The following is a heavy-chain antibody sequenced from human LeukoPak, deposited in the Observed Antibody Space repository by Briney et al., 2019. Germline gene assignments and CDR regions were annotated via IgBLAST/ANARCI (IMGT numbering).Heavy chain of an antibody. V-gene: IGHV4-4*09. CDR3: ARHPSTIPYYFDY. CDR2: IYTSGST. CDR1: GGSISSYY. Sequence: SETLSLTCTVSGGSISSYYWSWIRQPPGKGLEWIGYIYTSGSTNYNPSLKSRVTISVDTSKNQFSLKLSSVTAADTAVYYCARHPSTIPYYFDYWGQGTLVTVSS. D-gene: IGHD2-2*02. J-gene: IGHJ4*02.